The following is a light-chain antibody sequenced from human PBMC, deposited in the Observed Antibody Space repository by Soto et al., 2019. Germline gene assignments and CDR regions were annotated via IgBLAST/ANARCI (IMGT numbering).Light chain of an antibody. CDR1: QRVTSSY. J-gene: IGKJ2*01. CDR3: QQYGRARLYT. CDR2: GAS. V-gene: IGKV3-20*01. Sequence: EIAFTQSPGTMSLSQGERATTSCRASQRVTSSYLAWYQQKPGQAPRLLIYGASSSATGTPNRFRGSGSGTDFPLTISRLEPEDVAVLSSQQYGRARLYTDGQETKLEIK.